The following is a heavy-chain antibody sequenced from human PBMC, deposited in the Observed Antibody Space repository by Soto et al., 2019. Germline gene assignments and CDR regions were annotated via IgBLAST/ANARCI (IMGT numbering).Heavy chain of an antibody. CDR2: ISYDGSNK. CDR3: AKPQYSSSHYGMDV. V-gene: IGHV3-30*18. J-gene: IGHJ6*02. Sequence: QVQLVESGGGVVQPGRSLRLSCAASGFTFSSYGMHWVRQAPGKGLEWVAVISYDGSNKYYADSVKGRFTISRDNSKNTQYLQMNSLRAEDTAVYYCAKPQYSSSHYGMDVWGQGTTVTVSS. CDR1: GFTFSSYG. D-gene: IGHD6-6*01.